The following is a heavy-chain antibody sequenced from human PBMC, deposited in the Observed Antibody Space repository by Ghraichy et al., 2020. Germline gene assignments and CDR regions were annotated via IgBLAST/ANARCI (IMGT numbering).Heavy chain of an antibody. CDR2: ISAYNGNT. J-gene: IGHJ6*02. D-gene: IGHD3-10*01. CDR3: AREGGPLWFGEKEGYGMDV. V-gene: IGHV1-18*04. CDR1: GYTFTSYG. Sequence: ASVKVSCKASGYTFTSYGISWVRQAPGQGLEWMGWISAYNGNTNYAQKLQGRVTMTTDTSTSTAYMELRSLRSDDTAVYYCAREGGPLWFGEKEGYGMDVWGQGTTVTVSS.